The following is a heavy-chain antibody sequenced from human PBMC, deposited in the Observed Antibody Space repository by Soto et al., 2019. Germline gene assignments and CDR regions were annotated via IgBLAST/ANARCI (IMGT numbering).Heavy chain of an antibody. CDR1: GFTFRSYC. V-gene: IGHV3-23*01. CDR3: AKGTQFFYYYAMDV. Sequence: XGSLRISVAASGFTFRSYCMNWVRQAPGKGLEWVSALSGSGDTTYYADSVRGRFSISRDNSKNTLYLQMSSLRGEDTAVYYCAKGTQFFYYYAMDVWGQGTTVTV. CDR2: LSGSGDTT. J-gene: IGHJ6*02.